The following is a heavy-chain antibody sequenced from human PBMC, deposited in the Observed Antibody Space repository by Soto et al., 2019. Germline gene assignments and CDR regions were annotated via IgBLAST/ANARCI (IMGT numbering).Heavy chain of an antibody. CDR3: ARGSYYYYVDV. CDR1: GGSISSDY. V-gene: IGHV4-59*01. CDR2: IYYIGTT. Sequence: QVQLQESGPGLVKPSETLSLTCAVSGGSISSDYWSWIRQPPGKGLEWIGYIYYIGTTNYNPSLKSRVTISVDTSKNHFSLRLSSVTAADTAVYYCARGSYYYYVDVWGKGATVTFSS. J-gene: IGHJ6*03.